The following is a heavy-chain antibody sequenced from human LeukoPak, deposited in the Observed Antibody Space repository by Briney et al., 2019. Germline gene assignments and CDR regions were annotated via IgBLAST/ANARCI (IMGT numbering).Heavy chain of an antibody. CDR2: INPNTGGT. Sequence: ASVKVSCKASGYTFTGYYIHWVRQAPGQGLEYLGWINPNTGGTSSPQNFRVRVTMTKDTSISTAYMDLSRLTSDNTAIYYCARGHPSAEPPDYWGQGTLVTVSS. V-gene: IGHV1-2*02. CDR3: ARGHPSAEPPDY. D-gene: IGHD1-14*01. CDR1: GYTFTGYY. J-gene: IGHJ4*02.